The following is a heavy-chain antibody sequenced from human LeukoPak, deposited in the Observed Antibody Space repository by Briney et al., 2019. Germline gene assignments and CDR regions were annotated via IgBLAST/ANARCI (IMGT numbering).Heavy chain of an antibody. J-gene: IGHJ4*02. V-gene: IGHV1-2*02. Sequence: ASVKVSCKASGYTFTGYYMHWVRQAPGHGLQWMGWINPNSGGTNYAQKFQGRVTMTRDTSISPAYMELSRLRSEDTAQYYCARPPHYLGGGYSVSDDYWGQGTLVTVSS. CDR2: INPNSGGT. CDR1: GYTFTGYY. CDR3: ARPPHYLGGGYSVSDDY. D-gene: IGHD3-22*01.